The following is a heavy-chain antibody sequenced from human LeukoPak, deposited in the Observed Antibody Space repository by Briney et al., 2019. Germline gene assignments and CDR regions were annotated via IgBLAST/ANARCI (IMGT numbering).Heavy chain of an antibody. J-gene: IGHJ4*02. D-gene: IGHD6-13*01. V-gene: IGHV3-53*01. Sequence: PGGSLRLSCADSGFPVSSNYMSWVRQAPGKGLEWGSVIYSGGKTYYADSGKGRFTISRDNSKNTLYLQMNTLRAEDTAVYYCARGDSSSWYYFDYWGQGTLVTVSS. CDR2: IYSGGKT. CDR3: ARGDSSSWYYFDY. CDR1: GFPVSSNY.